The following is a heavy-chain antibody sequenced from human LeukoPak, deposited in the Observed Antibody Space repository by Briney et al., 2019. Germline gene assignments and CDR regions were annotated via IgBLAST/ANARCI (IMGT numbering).Heavy chain of an antibody. V-gene: IGHV4-39*07. Sequence: PSETLSLTCTVSGGSISSSSYYWGWIRQPPGKGLEWIGSIYYSGSTYYNPSLKSRVTISVDTSKNQFSLKLSSVTAADTAVYYCASHYGVYHDAFDIWGQGTMVTVSS. CDR1: GGSISSSSYY. J-gene: IGHJ3*02. D-gene: IGHD4-17*01. CDR2: IYYSGST. CDR3: ASHYGVYHDAFDI.